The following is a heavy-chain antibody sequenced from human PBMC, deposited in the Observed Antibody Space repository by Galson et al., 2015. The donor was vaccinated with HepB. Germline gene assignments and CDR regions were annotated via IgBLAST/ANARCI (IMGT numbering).Heavy chain of an antibody. CDR3: VKDLVGATKFEDAFDI. CDR2: ISSNGGST. J-gene: IGHJ3*02. D-gene: IGHD1-26*01. Sequence: SLRLSCAASGFTFSSYAMHWVRQAPGKGLEYVSAISSNGGSTYYADSVKGRFTISRDNSKNTLYLQMSSLRAEDTAVYYCVKDLVGATKFEDAFDIWGQGTMVTVSS. V-gene: IGHV3-64D*06. CDR1: GFTFSSYA.